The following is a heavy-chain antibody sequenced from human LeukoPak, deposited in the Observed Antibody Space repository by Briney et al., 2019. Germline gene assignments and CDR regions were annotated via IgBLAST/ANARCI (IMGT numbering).Heavy chain of an antibody. J-gene: IGHJ4*02. CDR1: GFTFSSYA. CDR2: ISYDGSNK. Sequence: PGRSLRLSCAASGFTFSSYAMHWVRQAPSKGLEWVAAISYDGSNKKYADSVKGRFTISRDNSKNTLYLQMNSLRSDDTAVYYCARGVRIAVAGYIDCWGQGTLVTVSS. CDR3: ARGVRIAVAGYIDC. V-gene: IGHV3-30*04. D-gene: IGHD6-19*01.